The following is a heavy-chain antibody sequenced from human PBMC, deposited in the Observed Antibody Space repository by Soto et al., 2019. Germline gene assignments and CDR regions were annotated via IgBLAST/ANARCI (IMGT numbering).Heavy chain of an antibody. CDR3: ARRSGTGSCCPLDL. CDR2: INSDGSST. D-gene: IGHD2-15*01. V-gene: IGHV3-74*03. J-gene: IGHJ2*01. CDR1: GFSFSSYW. Sequence: PGGSLRLSCAASGFSFSSYWMHWVRQVPGKGLVWVSRINSDGSSTTYADSVKGRFTISRDNAKNTLYLRMSSLRAEDTALYYCARRSGTGSCCPLDLWGRGTLVTVSS.